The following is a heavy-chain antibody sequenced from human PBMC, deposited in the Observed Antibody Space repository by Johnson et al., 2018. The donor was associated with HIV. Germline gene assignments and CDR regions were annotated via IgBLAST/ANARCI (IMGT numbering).Heavy chain of an antibody. V-gene: IGHV3-11*04. Sequence: QVQLVESGGGLVKPGGSLRLSCAASGFTFSDYYMSWIRQAPGKGLEWVSHISSSGSPINYADSVKGRFSISMDSAKNSLYLQMNSLRAEDTGVYYCARDRSSGWYGRVDAFDIWGQGTMVTVSS. D-gene: IGHD6-19*01. CDR1: GFTFSDYY. CDR2: ISSSGSPI. CDR3: ARDRSSGWYGRVDAFDI. J-gene: IGHJ3*02.